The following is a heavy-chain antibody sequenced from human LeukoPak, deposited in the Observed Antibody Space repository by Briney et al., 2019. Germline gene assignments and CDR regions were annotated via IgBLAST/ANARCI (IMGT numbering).Heavy chain of an antibody. CDR1: GYTFTGYY. D-gene: IGHD4-17*01. V-gene: IGHV1-2*02. CDR2: INPNSGGT. CDR3: ASDTVTYYYYGMDV. Sequence: ASVKVSCKASGYTFTGYYMHWVRPAPGQGLEWMGWINPNSGGTNYAQKFQGRVTMTRDTSISTAYMELSRLRSDDTAVYYCASDTVTYYYYGMDVWGQGTTVTVSS. J-gene: IGHJ6*02.